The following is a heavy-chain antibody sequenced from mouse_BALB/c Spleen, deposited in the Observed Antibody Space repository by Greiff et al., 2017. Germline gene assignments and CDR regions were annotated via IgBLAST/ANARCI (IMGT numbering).Heavy chain of an antibody. CDR1: GFTFSSYA. D-gene: IGHD2-4*01. V-gene: IGHV5-6-5*01. CDR3: ARGEGYEYDYYAMED. Sequence: DVKLVESGGGLVKPGGSLKLSCAASGFTFSSYAMSWVRQTPEKRLEWVASISSGGSTYYPDSVKGRFTISRDNARNILYLQMSSLRSEDTAMYYGARGEGYEYDYYAMEDWGEGTSVTVSS. J-gene: IGHJ4*01. CDR2: ISSGGST.